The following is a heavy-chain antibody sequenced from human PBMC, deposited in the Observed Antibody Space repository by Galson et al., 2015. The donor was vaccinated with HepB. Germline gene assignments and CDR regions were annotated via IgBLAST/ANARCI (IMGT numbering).Heavy chain of an antibody. Sequence: SLRLSCAASGFTFSTYSMNWVRQAPGKGLEWVSYISSNSGTIYYADSVKGRFTISRDNAKNSLYLQMNSLRAEDTAVYYCARDRGEYYFDYWGRGTLVTVSS. D-gene: IGHD2/OR15-2a*01. CDR3: ARDRGEYYFDY. CDR1: GFTFSTYS. V-gene: IGHV3-48*01. J-gene: IGHJ4*02. CDR2: ISSNSGTI.